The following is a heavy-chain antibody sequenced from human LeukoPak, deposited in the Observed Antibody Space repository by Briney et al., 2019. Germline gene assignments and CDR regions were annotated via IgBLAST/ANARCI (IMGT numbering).Heavy chain of an antibody. Sequence: ASVKVSCKASGYTFTSYYMHWVRQAPGQGLEWMGIINPSGGSTSYAQKFQGRVTMTRDTSTSTAYMELSSLRSEDTAVYYCAREARPLDYGDYDYYYYYYMDVWGKGTTVTVSS. D-gene: IGHD4-17*01. J-gene: IGHJ6*03. V-gene: IGHV1-46*01. CDR2: INPSGGST. CDR3: AREARPLDYGDYDYYYYYYMDV. CDR1: GYTFTSYY.